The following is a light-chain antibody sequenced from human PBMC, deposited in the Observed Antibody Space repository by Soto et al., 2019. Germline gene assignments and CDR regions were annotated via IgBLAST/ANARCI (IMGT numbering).Light chain of an antibody. CDR2: EGF. J-gene: IGLJ3*02. Sequence: QSALTQPASVSGSPGQSITISCTGTSSDVGGSGLVSWYQFHPGKAPKLLIFEGFKRPSGVSNRFSGSKSGSTASLTISGLQAEDEADYYCETWDSNTRVFGGGTKLTVL. V-gene: IGLV2-23*01. CDR3: ETWDSNTRV. CDR1: SSDVGGSGL.